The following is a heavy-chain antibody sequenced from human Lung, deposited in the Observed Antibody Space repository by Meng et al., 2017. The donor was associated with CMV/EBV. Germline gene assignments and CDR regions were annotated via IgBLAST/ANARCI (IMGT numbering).Heavy chain of an antibody. CDR3: AKDIAWVAVAGSAFDI. J-gene: IGHJ3*02. V-gene: IGHV3-9*01. Sequence: SLKISCAASGFTFDDYAMHWVRQAPGKGLEWVSGISWNSGSIGYADSVKGRFTISRDNAKNSLYLQMNSLRAEDTALYYCAKDIAWVAVAGSAFDIWGQGTXVTVAS. D-gene: IGHD6-19*01. CDR1: GFTFDDYA. CDR2: ISWNSGSI.